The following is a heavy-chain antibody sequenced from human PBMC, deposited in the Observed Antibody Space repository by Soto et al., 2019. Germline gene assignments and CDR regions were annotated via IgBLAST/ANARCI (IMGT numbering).Heavy chain of an antibody. CDR1: GGAISSGGYS. J-gene: IGHJ3*02. CDR2: IYHSGST. V-gene: IGHV4-30-2*01. Sequence: PSETLSLTCAVSGGAISSGGYSWSWIRQPPWKGLEWIGYIYHSGSTYYNPSLKSRVTISVDRSKNQFSLKLSSVTAADTAVYYCARGYDILTGPPNDAFDIWGQGTMVTVSS. D-gene: IGHD3-9*01. CDR3: ARGYDILTGPPNDAFDI.